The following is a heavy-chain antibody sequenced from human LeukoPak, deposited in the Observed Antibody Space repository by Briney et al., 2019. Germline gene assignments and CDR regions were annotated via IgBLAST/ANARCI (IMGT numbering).Heavy chain of an antibody. CDR1: GGSISSSSYY. V-gene: IGHV4-39*01. CDR3: ARAGGFRVYYFDY. CDR2: IYYSGST. Sequence: PAETLSLTCTVSGGSISSSSYYWGWIRQPPGRGLEWIGSIYYSGSTYYNPSLKSRLTISVDTSMHQFSLKLSSVTAADTAVYYCARAGGFRVYYFDYWGQGTLVTVSS. J-gene: IGHJ4*02. D-gene: IGHD3-10*01.